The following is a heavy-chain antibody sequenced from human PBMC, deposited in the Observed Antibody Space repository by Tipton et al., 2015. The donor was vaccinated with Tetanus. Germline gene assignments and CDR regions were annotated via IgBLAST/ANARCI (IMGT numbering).Heavy chain of an antibody. J-gene: IGHJ5*02. CDR1: GGTFSSYA. V-gene: IGHV1-69*01. CDR3: AASRVGYCSGGSCYWFDP. Sequence: QLVQSGAEVKKPGSSVKVSCKASGGTFSSYAISWVRQAPGQGLEWMGVIIPILGTANYAQKFQGRVTITADESTSTAYMELSSLRSEDTAVYYCAASRVGYCSGGSCYWFDPWGQGTLVTVSS. D-gene: IGHD2-15*01. CDR2: IIPILGTA.